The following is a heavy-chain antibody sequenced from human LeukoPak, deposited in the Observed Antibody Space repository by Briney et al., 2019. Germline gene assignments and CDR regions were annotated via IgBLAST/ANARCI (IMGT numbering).Heavy chain of an antibody. Sequence: PGGSLRLSCAASGFTFSSYAMSWVRQAPGKGLEWVSAISGSGGSTYYADSVKGRFTISRDNSKNTLYLQMNSLRAEDTAVYYCARSLVGATTLYYFDYWGQGTLVTVSS. CDR1: GFTFSSYA. V-gene: IGHV3-23*01. CDR2: ISGSGGST. J-gene: IGHJ4*02. D-gene: IGHD1-26*01. CDR3: ARSLVGATTLYYFDY.